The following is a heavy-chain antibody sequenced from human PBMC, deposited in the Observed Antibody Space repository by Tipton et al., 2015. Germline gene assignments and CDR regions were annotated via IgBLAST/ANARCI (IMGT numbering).Heavy chain of an antibody. Sequence: TLSLTCTVSGGSVSSGSYYWNWIRQPPGKRLEWIGYIYYSGSTYYNPSLKSRVTISVDTSKNQFSLKLSSVTAADTAVYYCAKGHATRDYFDYWGQGTLVTVSS. V-gene: IGHV4-61*01. CDR3: AKGHATRDYFDY. CDR2: IYYSGST. CDR1: GGSVSSGSYY. D-gene: IGHD1-1*01. J-gene: IGHJ4*02.